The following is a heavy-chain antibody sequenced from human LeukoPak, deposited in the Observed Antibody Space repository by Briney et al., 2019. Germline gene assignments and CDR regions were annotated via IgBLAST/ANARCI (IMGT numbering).Heavy chain of an antibody. Sequence: PGRSLRLSCTASGFTFGDYAMNWFCQAPGKGLEWVGFSRSKAYGGTTEYAASVKGRFTISRDDSKNIAYLQMNSLKIEDTAVYYCGSGSGWYSPDYWGQGTLVTVSS. CDR1: GFTFGDYA. CDR3: GSGSGWYSPDY. J-gene: IGHJ4*02. CDR2: SRSKAYGGTT. D-gene: IGHD6-19*01. V-gene: IGHV3-49*03.